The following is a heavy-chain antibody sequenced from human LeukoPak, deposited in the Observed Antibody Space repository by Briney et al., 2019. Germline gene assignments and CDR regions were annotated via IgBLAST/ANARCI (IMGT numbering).Heavy chain of an antibody. Sequence: GASVKVSCKVSGYTLTELSMHWVRQAPGQGLEWMGWINPNSGGTNYAQKFQGRVTMTRDTSISTAYMELSRLRSDDTAVYHCARDSDRQLWSDYWGQGTLVTVSS. CDR3: ARDSDRQLWSDY. CDR2: INPNSGGT. V-gene: IGHV1-2*02. J-gene: IGHJ4*02. CDR1: GYTLTELS. D-gene: IGHD5-18*01.